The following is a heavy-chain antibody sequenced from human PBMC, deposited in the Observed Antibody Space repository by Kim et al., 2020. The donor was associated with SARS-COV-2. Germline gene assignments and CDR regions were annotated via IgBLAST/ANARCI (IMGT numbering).Heavy chain of an antibody. V-gene: IGHV1-2*06. D-gene: IGHD2-2*01. Sequence: ASVKVSCKASGYTFTGYYIHWVRQAPGQGLEWMGRINPNSGGTNYALKFRGRVTMTRDTSISTAYMELSRVRSDDTAVYYCARDLVPRRMPLSEHYGMDVWGQGTTVTVSS. J-gene: IGHJ6*02. CDR3: ARDLVPRRMPLSEHYGMDV. CDR1: GYTFTGYY. CDR2: INPNSGGT.